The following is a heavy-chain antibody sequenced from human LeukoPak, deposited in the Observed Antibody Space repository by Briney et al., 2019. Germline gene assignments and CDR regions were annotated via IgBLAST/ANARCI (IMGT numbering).Heavy chain of an antibody. V-gene: IGHV3-33*08. CDR2: MWSDGSNE. CDR3: ARGATYWGDFYYGMDV. J-gene: IGHJ6*02. D-gene: IGHD7-27*01. CDR1: GFTFSSYS. Sequence: TGGSLRLSCAASGFTFSSYSMNWVRQGPGKGLEWVAAMWSDGSNECYGDSVKGRFTISRENFKNTVYLQMNSLRVDDSAVYYCARGATYWGDFYYGMDVWGQGTTVTVSS.